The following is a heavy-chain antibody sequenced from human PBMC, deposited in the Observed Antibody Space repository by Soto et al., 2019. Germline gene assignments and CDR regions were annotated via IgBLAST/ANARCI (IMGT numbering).Heavy chain of an antibody. D-gene: IGHD1-26*01. CDR1: GGSISSGGYS. Sequence: PSETLSLTCAVSGGSISSGGYSWSWIRQPPGKGLEWIGYIYHSGSTYYNPSLKSRVTISVDRSKNQFSLKLSSVTAADMAVYYCANLVGPGGIPGGMDVWGQGTTVTVSS. CDR2: IYHSGST. V-gene: IGHV4-30-2*01. J-gene: IGHJ6*02. CDR3: ANLVGPGGIPGGMDV.